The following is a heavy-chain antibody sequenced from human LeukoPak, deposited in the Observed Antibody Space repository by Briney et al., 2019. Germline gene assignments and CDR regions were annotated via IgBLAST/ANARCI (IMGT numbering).Heavy chain of an antibody. J-gene: IGHJ4*02. CDR1: GFTFSTLD. Sequence: GGSLRLSCAASGFTFSTLDFNWVRQAPGRGLEWVSSIDRSGSYIYYADSVKGRFTISRDNAKNSLYLQMDSLRAEDTAVYYCRMRGLTFDWGQGTLVTVSS. D-gene: IGHD3-22*01. CDR3: RMRGLTFD. CDR2: IDRSGSYI. V-gene: IGHV3-21*01.